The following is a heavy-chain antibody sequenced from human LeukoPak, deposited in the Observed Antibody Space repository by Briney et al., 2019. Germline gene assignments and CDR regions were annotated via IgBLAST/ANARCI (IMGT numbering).Heavy chain of an antibody. D-gene: IGHD2-15*01. CDR3: ARLYCSGDSCYQIFDY. V-gene: IGHV4-34*01. J-gene: IGHJ4*02. Sequence: PSETLSLTCAVYGGSFSGYYWSWIRQPPGKRLEWIGEINHSGSTIYNPSLKSRLTISVDTSKNQFSLKLSSVTAADTALYYCARLYCSGDSCYQIFDYRGQGTLVTVSS. CDR1: GGSFSGYY. CDR2: INHSGST.